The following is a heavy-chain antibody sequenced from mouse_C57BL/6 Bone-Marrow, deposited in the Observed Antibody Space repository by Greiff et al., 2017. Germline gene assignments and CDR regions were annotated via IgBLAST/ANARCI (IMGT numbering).Heavy chain of an antibody. CDR1: GYSITSGYY. V-gene: IGHV3-6*01. CDR3: ASGYYVLPFDY. D-gene: IGHD2-3*01. Sequence: VQLKESGPGLVKPSQSLSLTCSVTGYSITSGYYWNWIRQFPGNKLEWMGYISYDGSNNYNPSLKNRISITRDTSKNQFFLKLNSVTTEDTATYYCASGYYVLPFDYWAKAPLSQSPQ. CDR2: ISYDGSN. J-gene: IGHJ2*01.